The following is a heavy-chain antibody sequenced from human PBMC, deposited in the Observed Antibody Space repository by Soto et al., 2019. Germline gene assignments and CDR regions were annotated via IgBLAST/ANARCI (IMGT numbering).Heavy chain of an antibody. CDR1: GYTFTSYD. V-gene: IGHV1-8*01. CDR2: MNPNRGNT. CDR3: ARGLITMVRGVIEEYYGMDV. Sequence: QVQLVQSGAEVKKPGASVKVSCKASGYTFTSYDINWVRQATGQGLEWMGWMNPNRGNTGYAQKFQDRVTMTRNTSXXTXYXXLSSLRSEDTAVYYCARGLITMVRGVIEEYYGMDVWGQGTTVTVSS. D-gene: IGHD3-10*01. J-gene: IGHJ6*02.